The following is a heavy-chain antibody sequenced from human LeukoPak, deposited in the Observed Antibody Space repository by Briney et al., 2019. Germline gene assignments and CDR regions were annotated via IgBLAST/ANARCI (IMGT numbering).Heavy chain of an antibody. CDR1: GFTFSRYW. J-gene: IGHJ4*02. Sequence: GGSLRLSCAASGFTFSRYWMSWVRQAPGKGLEWVANIKQDGSEKYYVGSVKGRFTIPRDNAKNSLYLQMNSLRAEDTAVYYCARDGGLAPYSSSTPFDYWGQGTLVTVSS. D-gene: IGHD6-6*01. CDR2: IKQDGSEK. V-gene: IGHV3-7*01. CDR3: ARDGGLAPYSSSTPFDY.